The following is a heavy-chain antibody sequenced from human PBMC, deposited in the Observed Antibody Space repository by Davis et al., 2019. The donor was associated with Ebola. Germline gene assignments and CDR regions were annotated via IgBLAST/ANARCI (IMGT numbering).Heavy chain of an antibody. Sequence: SVKVSCKAFGYTFTNYYVHWVRQAPGQGLEWMGGLIPIFGTANYAQKFQGRVPITADESTSTAYMELSSLRSEDTAVYYCARGPNWKTGFDPWGQGTLVTVSS. D-gene: IGHD1-20*01. CDR2: LIPIFGTA. CDR3: ARGPNWKTGFDP. CDR1: GYTFTNYY. J-gene: IGHJ5*02. V-gene: IGHV1-69*13.